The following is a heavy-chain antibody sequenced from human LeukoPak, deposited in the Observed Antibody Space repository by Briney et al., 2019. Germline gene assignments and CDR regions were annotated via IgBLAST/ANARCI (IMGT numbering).Heavy chain of an antibody. D-gene: IGHD3-9*01. CDR3: ARRRILTGYYHYFDY. V-gene: IGHV5-51*01. Sequence: GESLKISCKGSGYSFTSYWIGWVRQMPGKGLEWMGIIYPGDSDTRYSPSFQGQVTTSADKSISTAYLQWSSLKASDTAMYYCARRRILTGYYHYFDYWGQGTLVTVSS. CDR2: IYPGDSDT. CDR1: GYSFTSYW. J-gene: IGHJ4*02.